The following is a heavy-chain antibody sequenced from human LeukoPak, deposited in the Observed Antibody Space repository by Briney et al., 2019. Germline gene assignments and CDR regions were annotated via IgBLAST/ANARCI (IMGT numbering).Heavy chain of an antibody. V-gene: IGHV3-23*01. CDR2: ISGSGGST. D-gene: IGHD6-25*01. CDR3: AKDPLEYSSGVGSIGIDY. Sequence: PGGSLRLSCAASGFTFSSYAMSWVRQAPGKGLEWVSAISGSGGSTYYADSVKGRFTISRDNSKNTLYLQMNSLRAEDTAVYYCAKDPLEYSSGVGSIGIDYWGQGTLVTVSS. CDR1: GFTFSSYA. J-gene: IGHJ4*02.